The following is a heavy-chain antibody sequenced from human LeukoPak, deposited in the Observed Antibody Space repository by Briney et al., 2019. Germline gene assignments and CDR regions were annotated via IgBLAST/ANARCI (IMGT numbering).Heavy chain of an antibody. CDR1: GLTFSGQW. Sequence: GGSLRLSCVASGLTFSGQWLNWVRQAPGQGLEWVSVIYSGGSTYYADSVKGRFTISRDNSKNTLYLQMNSLRAEDTAVYYCARALWFGGYYFDYWGQGTLVTVSS. CDR3: ARALWFGGYYFDY. J-gene: IGHJ4*02. V-gene: IGHV3-53*01. D-gene: IGHD3-10*01. CDR2: IYSGGST.